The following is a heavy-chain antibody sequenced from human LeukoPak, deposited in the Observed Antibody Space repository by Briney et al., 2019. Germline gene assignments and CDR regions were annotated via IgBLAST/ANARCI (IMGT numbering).Heavy chain of an antibody. V-gene: IGHV1-69*04. J-gene: IGHJ4*02. CDR1: GGTFSSNV. D-gene: IGHD6-13*01. Sequence: SVKVSCTASGGTFSSNVISWVRRAPGQGLKWMGRIIPIIGTPDYPQKFQGRVTITGDKSTHTAYMELTSLKSDDTAVYYCARAGGSSWYVSLYYWGQGTPVTVSS. CDR2: IIPIIGTP. CDR3: ARAGGSSWYVSLYY.